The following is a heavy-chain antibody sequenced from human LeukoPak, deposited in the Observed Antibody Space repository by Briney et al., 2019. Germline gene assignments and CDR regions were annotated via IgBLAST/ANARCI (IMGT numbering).Heavy chain of an antibody. CDR1: GGSISSGDYY. V-gene: IGHV4-30-4*08. Sequence: PSETLSLTCTVSGGSISSGDYYWSWIRQPPGKGLEWIGYIYYSGSTYYNPSLKSRVTISVDTSKNQFSLKLSSVTAADTAVYYCARRLSYSNFLYWGQGTLVTVSS. CDR2: IYYSGST. CDR3: ARRLSYSNFLY. J-gene: IGHJ4*02. D-gene: IGHD4-11*01.